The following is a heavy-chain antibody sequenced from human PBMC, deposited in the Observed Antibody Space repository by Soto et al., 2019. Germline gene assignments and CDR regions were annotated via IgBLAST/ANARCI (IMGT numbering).Heavy chain of an antibody. V-gene: IGHV3-21*02. CDR3: ARDKREYYYDSSGYYVDY. D-gene: IGHD3-22*01. J-gene: IGHJ4*02. Sequence: EVQLVESGRGLVKPGGSLRLSCAASGFTFSSYNMNWVRQAPGKGLEWVSSISSSSNYIYYADSVKGRFTISRDNAKNSLYLQMNSLRAEDTAVYYCARDKREYYYDSSGYYVDYWGQGTLVTVSS. CDR2: ISSSSNYI. CDR1: GFTFSSYN.